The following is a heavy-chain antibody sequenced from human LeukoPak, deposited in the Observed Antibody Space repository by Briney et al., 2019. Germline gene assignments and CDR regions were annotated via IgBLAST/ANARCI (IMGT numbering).Heavy chain of an antibody. J-gene: IGHJ6*04. CDR2: ISHDGSNK. CDR3: AKTYYYGSGSYSNYYYGMGV. V-gene: IGHV3-30*18. D-gene: IGHD3-10*01. Sequence: PGGSLRLSCAASGFTFSSYGMHWVRQAPGKGLEWVAVISHDGSNKYYADSVKGRFTISRDNSKNTLYMQMNSLRAEDTAVYYCAKTYYYGSGSYSNYYYGMGVWGKRTTVTVSS. CDR1: GFTFSSYG.